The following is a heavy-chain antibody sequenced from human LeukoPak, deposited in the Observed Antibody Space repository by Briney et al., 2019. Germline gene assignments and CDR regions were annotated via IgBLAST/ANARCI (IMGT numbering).Heavy chain of an antibody. CDR1: GFTFSSYA. CDR3: AKDSITIFGVVIPADY. D-gene: IGHD3-3*01. V-gene: IGHV3-23*01. Sequence: GGSLRLSCAASGFTFSSYAMSWVRHAPGKGLVWVSAISDSGGSTYYADSVKGRFTISRDNSKNTLYLQTNSLRAEDTAVYYCAKDSITIFGVVIPADYWGQGTLVTVSS. CDR2: ISDSGGST. J-gene: IGHJ4*02.